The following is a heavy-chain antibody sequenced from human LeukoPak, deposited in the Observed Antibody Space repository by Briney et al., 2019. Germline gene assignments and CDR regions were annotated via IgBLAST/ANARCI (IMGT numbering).Heavy chain of an antibody. V-gene: IGHV4-39*01. J-gene: IGHJ6*02. D-gene: IGHD5-18*01. CDR3: ARHGMDTAMGPLFPYYYYGMDV. CDR2: IYYSGST. Sequence: SETLSLTCTVSGGSISSSSYYWGWLRQPPGKGLEWIGSIYYSGSTYYNPSLKSRVTISVDTSKNQFSLKLSSVTAADTAVYYCARHGMDTAMGPLFPYYYYGMDVWGQGTTVTVSS. CDR1: GGSISSSSYY.